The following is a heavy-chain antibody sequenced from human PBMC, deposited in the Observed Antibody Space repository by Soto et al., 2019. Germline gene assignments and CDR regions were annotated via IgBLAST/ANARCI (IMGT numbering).Heavy chain of an antibody. CDR3: QGASGKDY. J-gene: IGHJ4*02. CDR1: EFTVSNYY. Sequence: EVQLVETGGGLFQPGGSLRLSCVVSEFTVSNYYMSWVRQAPGNGLEWVSLIYSGGSTYYADSVKGRFTISSDHSKDPLYLHMNSLRAEDTAIYYCQGASGKDYWGQGTGVPVSS. V-gene: IGHV3-53*02. D-gene: IGHD1-26*01. CDR2: IYSGGST.